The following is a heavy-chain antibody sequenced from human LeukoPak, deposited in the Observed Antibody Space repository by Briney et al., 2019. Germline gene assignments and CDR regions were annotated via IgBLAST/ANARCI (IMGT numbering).Heavy chain of an antibody. Sequence: GASVKVSCKASGYTFTSYGISWVRQAPGQGLEWMGWISAYNGNTNYAQKLQGRVTMTTDTSTSTAYMELRSLRSDDTAVYYCARDLFRSSTSCYACSYYYGMDVWGQGTTVTVSS. J-gene: IGHJ6*02. D-gene: IGHD2-2*01. CDR1: GYTFTSYG. CDR2: ISAYNGNT. CDR3: ARDLFRSSTSCYACSYYYGMDV. V-gene: IGHV1-18*01.